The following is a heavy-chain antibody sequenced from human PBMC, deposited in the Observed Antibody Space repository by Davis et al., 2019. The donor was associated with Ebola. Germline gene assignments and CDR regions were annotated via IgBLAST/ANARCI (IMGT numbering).Heavy chain of an antibody. Sequence: PSETLSLTCAVSGRSISSGGYSWSWLRQPPGKGLEWIGYTYHSGSTYYNPSLKSRVTISVDRSKNQFSLKLSSVTAADTAVYYCARGPGVRGMDVWGKGTTVTVSS. D-gene: IGHD2-2*01. J-gene: IGHJ6*03. V-gene: IGHV4-30-2*01. CDR2: TYHSGST. CDR1: GRSISSGGYS. CDR3: ARGPGVRGMDV.